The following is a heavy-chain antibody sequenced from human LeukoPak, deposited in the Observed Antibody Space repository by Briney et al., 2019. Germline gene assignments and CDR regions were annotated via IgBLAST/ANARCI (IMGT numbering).Heavy chain of an antibody. CDR2: IYYSGRT. J-gene: IGHJ4*01. Sequence: PSETLSLTYTVSGGSISSYYWSWIRQPPGKGLEWIGYIYYSGRTNYNPSLKSRVTISVDTSKNQFSLKLNSVTAADTAVYYCARFIGSSGYYDYWGHGTLVTVPS. D-gene: IGHD3-22*01. CDR3: ARFIGSSGYYDY. V-gene: IGHV4-59*08. CDR1: GGSISSYY.